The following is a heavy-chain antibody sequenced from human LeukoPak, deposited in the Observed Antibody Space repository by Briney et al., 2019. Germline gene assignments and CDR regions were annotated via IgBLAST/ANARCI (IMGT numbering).Heavy chain of an antibody. CDR3: AGTFDTSSQYYFDS. J-gene: IGHJ4*02. V-gene: IGHV4-59*03. CDR1: GGSIRDYY. CDR2: VYFRGNT. Sequence: SETLSLTCTVSGGSIRDYYWSWLRQPPGKGLEWIGYVYFRGNTHYNPSLKSRVIASIDTSKNQFSLKLSSVTAADTAVYYCAGTFDTSSQYYFDSWGQGTLVTVSS. D-gene: IGHD6-13*01.